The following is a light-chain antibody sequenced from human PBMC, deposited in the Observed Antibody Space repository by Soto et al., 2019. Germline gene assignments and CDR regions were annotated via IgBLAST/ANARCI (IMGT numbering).Light chain of an antibody. V-gene: IGLV1-44*01. CDR1: TSNIGSYT. J-gene: IGLJ1*01. Sequence: QSVLTQPPSASGTPGQRVTISCSGSTSNIGSYTVNWYQQLPGTAPKLLIYSSNQRPSGVPDRFSGSKSGTSASLAISGLQSEDEADYYCAAWDDSLNGYVFGTGTKLTVL. CDR3: AAWDDSLNGYV. CDR2: SSN.